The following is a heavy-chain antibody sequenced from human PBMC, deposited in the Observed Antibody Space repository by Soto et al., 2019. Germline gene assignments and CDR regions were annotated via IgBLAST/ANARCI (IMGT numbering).Heavy chain of an antibody. Sequence: QVQLQESGPGLVKPSETLSLTCTVSGGSISSYYWSWIRQPPGKGLEWIGYIYYSGSTNYNPSLKSRVTISVDTSKNQFSLKLSSVTAADTAVYYCARVSAAMASGSYYYYGMDVWGQGTLVTVSS. D-gene: IGHD5-18*01. CDR1: GGSISSYY. V-gene: IGHV4-59*01. CDR3: ARVSAAMASGSYYYYGMDV. J-gene: IGHJ6*02. CDR2: IYYSGST.